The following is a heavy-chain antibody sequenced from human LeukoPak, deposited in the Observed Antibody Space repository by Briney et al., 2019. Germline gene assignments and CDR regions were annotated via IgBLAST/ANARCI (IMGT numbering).Heavy chain of an antibody. Sequence: GRSLRLSCAASGFTFSNYAMHWVRQAPGKGLEWVAVISYDGSNKYYADSVKGRFTISRDNSKNTLYLQMNSLRAEDTAVYYCARTDSSGYYRDAFDIWGQGTMVTVSS. CDR1: GFTFSNYA. J-gene: IGHJ3*02. CDR2: ISYDGSNK. D-gene: IGHD3-22*01. V-gene: IGHV3-30-3*01. CDR3: ARTDSSGYYRDAFDI.